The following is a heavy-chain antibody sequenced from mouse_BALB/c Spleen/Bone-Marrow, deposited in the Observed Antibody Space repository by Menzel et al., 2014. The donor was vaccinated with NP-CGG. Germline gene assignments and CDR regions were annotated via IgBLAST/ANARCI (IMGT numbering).Heavy chain of an antibody. CDR1: GFTFSDFY. V-gene: IGHV7-1*02. J-gene: IGHJ3*01. CDR3: ARDSYGSAWFAY. Sequence: EVHLVESGGGLVQPGGSLRLSCATSGFTFSDFYMEWVRQPPGKRLEWIAASRNKANDYTTDYSASVKGRFIVSRDTSQSILYLQMNALRAEDTAIYYCARDSYGSAWFAYWGQGTLVTVSA. CDR2: SRNKANDYTT. D-gene: IGHD2-2*01.